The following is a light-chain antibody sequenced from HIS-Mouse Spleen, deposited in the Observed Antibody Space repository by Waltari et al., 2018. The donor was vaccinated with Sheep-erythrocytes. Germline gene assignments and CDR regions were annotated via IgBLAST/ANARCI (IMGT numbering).Light chain of an antibody. V-gene: IGLV2-23*01. CDR1: SSDVGCYTL. J-gene: IGLJ3*02. Sequence: QSALTQPASVSGSPGQSITISCTGTSSDVGCYTLVSWYQQHPGTAPKLMIYEGSKRPSGVSNRFSGSTSGNTASLTISGLQADDEADYYCCSYAGSSTPWVFGGGTKLTVL. CDR2: EGS. CDR3: CSYAGSSTPWV.